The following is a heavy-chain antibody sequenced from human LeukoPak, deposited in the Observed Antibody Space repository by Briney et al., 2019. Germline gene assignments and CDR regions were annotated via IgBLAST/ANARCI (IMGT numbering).Heavy chain of an antibody. V-gene: IGHV3-23*01. D-gene: IGHD3-22*01. Sequence: GRSLRLSCAASGFTFSSYAMSWVRQAPGKGLEWVSAISGSGGSTYYADSVKGRFTISRDNSKNTLYLQMNSLRAEDTAVYYCAKRYYDSSGFDYWGQGTLVTVSS. J-gene: IGHJ4*02. CDR3: AKRYYDSSGFDY. CDR1: GFTFSSYA. CDR2: ISGSGGST.